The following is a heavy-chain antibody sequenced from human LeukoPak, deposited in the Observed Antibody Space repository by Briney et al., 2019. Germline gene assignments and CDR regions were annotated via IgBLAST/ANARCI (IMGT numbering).Heavy chain of an antibody. Sequence: SVKVSCKASGGTFSSYAISWVRQAPGQGLKWMGRIIPIFGTANYAQKFQGRVTITADKSTSTAYMELSSLRSEDTAVYYCASGRVGKGLYFDYWGQGTLVTVSS. V-gene: IGHV1-69*06. CDR1: GGTFSSYA. CDR3: ASGRVGKGLYFDY. D-gene: IGHD1-26*01. CDR2: IIPIFGTA. J-gene: IGHJ4*02.